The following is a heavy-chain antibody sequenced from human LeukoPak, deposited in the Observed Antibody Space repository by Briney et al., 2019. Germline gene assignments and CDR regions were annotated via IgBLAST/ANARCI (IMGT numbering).Heavy chain of an antibody. V-gene: IGHV4-39*01. CDR2: IYYSGST. J-gene: IGHJ5*02. CDR3: APNWFDP. CDR1: GGSFSDYY. Sequence: SETLSLTCAVYGGSFSDYYWGLIRQPPGKGLEWIGSIYYSGSTYYNPSLKSRVTISVDTSKNQFSLKLSSVTAADTAVYYCAPNWFDPWGQGTLVTVSS.